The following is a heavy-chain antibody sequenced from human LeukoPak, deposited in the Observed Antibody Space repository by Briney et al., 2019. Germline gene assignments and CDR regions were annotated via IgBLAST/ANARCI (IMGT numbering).Heavy chain of an antibody. CDR2: INPNSGGT. V-gene: IGHV1-2*02. D-gene: IGHD3-10*02. Sequence: GASVTVSFKASVYTFTDHYMQWVRQAPGQGLEWMGWINPNSGGTNYAQKFQGRVTMNRDTSISTGYMELSGLRSDDTAVYYCARGGITMSGYPPTYWGQGTPVTVSS. J-gene: IGHJ4*02. CDR1: VYTFTDHY. CDR3: ARGGITMSGYPPTY.